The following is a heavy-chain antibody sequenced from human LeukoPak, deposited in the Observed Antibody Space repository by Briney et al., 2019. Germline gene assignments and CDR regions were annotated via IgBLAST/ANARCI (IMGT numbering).Heavy chain of an antibody. CDR3: ARDLDYCSSTSCYHGMDV. Sequence: GGSLRLSCAASGFTFSSYSMNWVRQAPGKGLEWVSSISSSSSYIYYADSVKGRFTISRDNAKNSLYLQMNSLRAKDTAVYYCARDLDYCSSTSCYHGMDVWGQGTTVTVSS. V-gene: IGHV3-21*01. J-gene: IGHJ6*02. CDR2: ISSSSSYI. CDR1: GFTFSSYS. D-gene: IGHD2-2*01.